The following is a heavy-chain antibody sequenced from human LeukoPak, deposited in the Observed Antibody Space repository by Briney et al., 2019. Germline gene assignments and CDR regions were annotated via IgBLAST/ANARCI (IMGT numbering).Heavy chain of an antibody. CDR3: ARRWELPNYYMDV. Sequence: GASVNVSCKASGYTFTSYCISWVRQAPGQGREGMGWISAYNGNTNYAQKLQGRVTMTTDTSTSTAYMELRSLRSDDTAVYYCARRWELPNYYMDVWGKGTTVTVSS. CDR1: GYTFTSYC. V-gene: IGHV1-18*01. D-gene: IGHD1-26*01. CDR2: ISAYNGNT. J-gene: IGHJ6*03.